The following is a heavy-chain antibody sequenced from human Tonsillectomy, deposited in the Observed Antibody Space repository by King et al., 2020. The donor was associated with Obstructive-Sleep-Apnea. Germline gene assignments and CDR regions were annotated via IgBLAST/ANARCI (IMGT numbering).Heavy chain of an antibody. CDR3: AKDIPYCSSTSCYAGFDY. D-gene: IGHD2-2*01. V-gene: IGHV3-9*01. Sequence: VQLVESGGGLVQPGRSLRLSCAASGFTFDDYAMHWVRQAPGKGLEWVSGISWNSGSIGDADSVKGRFTISRDNAKNSLYLQMNSLRAEDTALYYCAKDIPYCSSTSCYAGFDYWGQGTLVTVSS. CDR2: ISWNSGSI. CDR1: GFTFDDYA. J-gene: IGHJ4*02.